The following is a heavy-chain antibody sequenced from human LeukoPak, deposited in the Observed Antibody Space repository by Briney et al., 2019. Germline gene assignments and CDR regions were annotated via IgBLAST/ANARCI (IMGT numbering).Heavy chain of an antibody. CDR1: GDSISTYY. CDR2: IYSSGNT. J-gene: IGHJ4*02. D-gene: IGHD6-13*01. Sequence: SETLSLTCSFSGDSISTYYWSWIRQSPGKGLEWIGHIYSSGNTDYNSSLKSRVTISVDTSRSQFSLRLSSVTATDTAVYYCARLRWQLVGPYFDYWGQGILVTVSS. CDR3: ARLRWQLVGPYFDY. V-gene: IGHV4-59*01.